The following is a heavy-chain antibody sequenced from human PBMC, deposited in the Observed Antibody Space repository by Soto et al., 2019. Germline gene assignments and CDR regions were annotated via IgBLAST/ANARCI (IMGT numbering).Heavy chain of an antibody. CDR1: GFTFSNAG. Sequence: LVESGGVFVKPGMSLRLTCAASGFTFSNAGMTWVRQAPGKGLERVGIIRSQGDGGTADYAAPVRGRFTISRDDSPNLVFLHMDNLQPEYTAVYYFITAPLRWGQGTLVTVSS. J-gene: IGHJ4*02. CDR2: IRSQGDGGTA. V-gene: IGHV3-15*01. CDR3: ITAPLR.